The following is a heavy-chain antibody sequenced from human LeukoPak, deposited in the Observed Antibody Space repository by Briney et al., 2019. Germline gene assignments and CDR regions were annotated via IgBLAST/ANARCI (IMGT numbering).Heavy chain of an antibody. D-gene: IGHD2-8*02. J-gene: IGHJ4*02. Sequence: PGGSLRLSCVASGFTYANYAMNWVRQAPGKRLEWVASITGTGGRGGIYYADSAKGRFTISRDNSKNTPFLQMSSLRAEDTAVYHCAKGDRGHCTGVKCYPFDYWGQGTVVTVSS. CDR3: AKGDRGHCTGVKCYPFDY. CDR1: GFTYANYA. CDR2: ITGTGGRGGI. V-gene: IGHV3-23*01.